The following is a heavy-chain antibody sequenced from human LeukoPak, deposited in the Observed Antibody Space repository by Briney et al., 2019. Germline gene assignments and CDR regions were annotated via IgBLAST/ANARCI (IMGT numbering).Heavy chain of an antibody. CDR3: ARVTRSGSYYYYYGMDV. V-gene: IGHV4-61*01. Sequence: PSETLSLTCTVSGGSVSSGSYYWSWIRQPPGKGLEWIGYIYYSGSTNYNPSLKSRATISVDTSKNQFSLKLSSVTAADTAVYYCARVTRSGSYYYYYGMDVWGQGTTVTVSS. CDR2: IYYSGST. J-gene: IGHJ6*02. D-gene: IGHD1-26*01. CDR1: GGSVSSGSYY.